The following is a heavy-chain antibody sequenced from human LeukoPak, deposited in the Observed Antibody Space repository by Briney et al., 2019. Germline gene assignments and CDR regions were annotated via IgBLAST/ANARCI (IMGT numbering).Heavy chain of an antibody. CDR1: GFTFDDYA. Sequence: GTSLRLSCAASGFTFDDYAMHWVRQAPGKGLEWVSLISGDGGSTYYADSVKDRFTISRDNSKNSLYLQMNSLRTEDTALYYCATRGHSSSWYYFDYWGQGTLVTVSS. V-gene: IGHV3-43*02. CDR3: ATRGHSSSWYYFDY. J-gene: IGHJ4*02. D-gene: IGHD6-13*01. CDR2: ISGDGGST.